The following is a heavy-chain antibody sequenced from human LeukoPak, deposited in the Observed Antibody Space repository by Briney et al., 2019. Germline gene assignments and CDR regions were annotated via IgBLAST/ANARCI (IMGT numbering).Heavy chain of an antibody. D-gene: IGHD2-21*02. CDR3: ARKACGGDCYYYYSGMDV. V-gene: IGHV4-30-4*01. CDR1: GGSISSGDDY. J-gene: IGHJ6*02. CDR2: IYYSGTT. Sequence: SETLSLTCTVSGGSISSGDDYWSWIRQPPGKGLEWIGSIYYSGTTHYNPSLKSRVTTSVDTPKNQFSLKLSSVTAADTAVYYCARKACGGDCYYYYSGMDVWGQGTTVTVSS.